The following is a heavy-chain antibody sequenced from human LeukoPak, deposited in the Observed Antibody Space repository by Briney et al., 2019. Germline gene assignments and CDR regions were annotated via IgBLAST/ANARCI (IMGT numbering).Heavy chain of an antibody. D-gene: IGHD3-3*01. CDR3: ARTPNPPYYDFWSGYHNWFDP. J-gene: IGHJ5*02. CDR1: GYTFTSYG. V-gene: IGHV1-18*01. CDR2: ISAYDGNT. Sequence: ASVKVSCKASGYTFTSYGISWVRQAPGQGLEWMGWISAYDGNTNYAQKLQGRATMTTDTSTSTAYMELRSLRSDDTAVYYCARTPNPPYYDFWSGYHNWFDPWGQGTLVTVSS.